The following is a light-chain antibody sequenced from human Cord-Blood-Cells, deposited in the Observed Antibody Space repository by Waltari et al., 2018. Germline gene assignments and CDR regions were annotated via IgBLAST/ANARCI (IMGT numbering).Light chain of an antibody. V-gene: IGLV2-14*01. CDR2: DVS. CDR3: SSYTSSSTWV. Sequence: SALTQTLSVSASPGTSMPIYCTGTSSDRGGDKYVAWYQQHPGKASKLMIYDVSNRPSGVSNRFSGSKSGNTASLTISGLQAEDEADYYCSSYTSSSTWVFGGGTKLTVL. J-gene: IGLJ3*02. CDR1: SSDRGGDKY.